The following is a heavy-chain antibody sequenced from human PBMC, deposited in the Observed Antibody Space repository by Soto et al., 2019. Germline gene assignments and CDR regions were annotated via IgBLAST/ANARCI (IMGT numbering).Heavy chain of an antibody. Sequence: SETLSLTCTVSGGSIGSGGYYWSWIRQHPGKGLEWIGYIYYSGSTYYNPSLKSRVTISVDTSKNQFSLKLSSVTAADTAVYYCARRLEYYFDYWGQGTLVTVSS. D-gene: IGHD4-4*01. CDR2: IYYSGST. V-gene: IGHV4-31*03. CDR3: ARRLEYYFDY. J-gene: IGHJ4*02. CDR1: GGSIGSGGYY.